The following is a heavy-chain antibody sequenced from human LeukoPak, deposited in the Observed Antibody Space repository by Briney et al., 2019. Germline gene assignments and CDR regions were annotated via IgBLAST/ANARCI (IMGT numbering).Heavy chain of an antibody. J-gene: IGHJ6*02. CDR3: ARHGRIAAAGTAGYYGMDV. V-gene: IGHV3-21*01. CDR1: GFTFSSYS. D-gene: IGHD6-13*01. CDR2: ISSSSSYI. Sequence: PGGSLRLSCAASGFTFSSYSMNWVRQAPGKGLEWVSSISSSSSYIYYADSVKGRFTISRDNAKNSLYLQMNSLRAEDTAVYYCARHGRIAAAGTAGYYGMDVWGQGTTVTVSS.